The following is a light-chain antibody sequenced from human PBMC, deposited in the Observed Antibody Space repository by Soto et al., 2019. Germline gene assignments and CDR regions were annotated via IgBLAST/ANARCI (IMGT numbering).Light chain of an antibody. Sequence: DIQMTQSPSSLSASVEDRVIINCRASQSISNHLNWYQQKPGKAPKLLIYDVSTLDSGVPSRFSGSASGTEFTLTISSLESDDFATYYCQQYHRYSTFGQGTKVDI. V-gene: IGKV1-5*01. CDR2: DVS. CDR3: QQYHRYST. J-gene: IGKJ1*01. CDR1: QSISNH.